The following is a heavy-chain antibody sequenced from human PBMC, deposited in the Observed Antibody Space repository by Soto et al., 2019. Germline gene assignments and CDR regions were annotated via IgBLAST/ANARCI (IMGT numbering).Heavy chain of an antibody. J-gene: IGHJ6*03. Sequence: SETLSLTCTVSGGSISSGGYYWSWIRQHPGKGLEWIGYIYYSGSTYYNPSLKSRVTISVDTSKNQFSLKLSSVTAADTAVYYCARGAKLGYCTNGVCYNGGYYYYYYMDVWGKGTTVTVSS. V-gene: IGHV4-31*03. D-gene: IGHD2-8*01. CDR3: ARGAKLGYCTNGVCYNGGYYYYYYMDV. CDR2: IYYSGST. CDR1: GGSISSGGYY.